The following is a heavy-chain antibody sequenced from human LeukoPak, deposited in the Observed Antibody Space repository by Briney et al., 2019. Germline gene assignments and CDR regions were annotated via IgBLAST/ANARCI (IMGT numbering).Heavy chain of an antibody. D-gene: IGHD6-19*01. CDR3: ARDSLSSGWYANFDY. J-gene: IGHJ4*02. Sequence: GGSLRLSCAASGFTFSSYAMHWVRQAPGKGLEWVAVISYDGSNKYYADSVKGRFTISRDNSKNTLYLQMNSLRAEDTAVYYCARDSLSSGWYANFDYWGQGTLVTVSS. CDR1: GFTFSSYA. CDR2: ISYDGSNK. V-gene: IGHV3-30-3*01.